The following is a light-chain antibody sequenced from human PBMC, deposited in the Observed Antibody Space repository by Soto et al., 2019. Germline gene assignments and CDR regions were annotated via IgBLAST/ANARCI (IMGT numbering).Light chain of an antibody. CDR1: QSVSSN. V-gene: IGKV3-15*01. Sequence: EIVMTQSPATLSVSPWERATLSCRASQSVSSNLDWYQKKPGQAPRLLIYGASTRATGIAAGFSGSGSGKEFTLTISSLQSEDFAVYYCQQYNNWPTFGQGTKLEIK. CDR2: GAS. CDR3: QQYNNWPT. J-gene: IGKJ2*01.